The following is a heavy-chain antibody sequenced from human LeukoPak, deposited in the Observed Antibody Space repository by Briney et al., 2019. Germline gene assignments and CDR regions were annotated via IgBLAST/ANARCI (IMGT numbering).Heavy chain of an antibody. CDR3: ARNYYDSSGYYYNYYFDY. J-gene: IGHJ4*02. D-gene: IGHD3-22*01. CDR1: GFTFSRFS. Sequence: GGSLRLSCAASGFTFSRFSMNWVRQAPGKGLEWVSSISSSGTYIYYADSVKGRFTISRDNAKNSLYLQMNSLRAEDTAVYYCARNYYDSSGYYYNYYFDYWGQGTLVTVSS. CDR2: ISSSGTYI. V-gene: IGHV3-21*01.